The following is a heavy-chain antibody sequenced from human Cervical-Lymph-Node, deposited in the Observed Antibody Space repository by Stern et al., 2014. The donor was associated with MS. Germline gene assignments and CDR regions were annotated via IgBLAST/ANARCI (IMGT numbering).Heavy chain of an antibody. D-gene: IGHD5-24*01. Sequence: EVQLVESAAEVKKPGESLRISCKGSRDTFTSYWIGWVRQMPGKGLEWMGNIYPGDSDTKYSTSFPGQVTSSADKSSTNAYLQWSSLKASDTAMYYCARCDGYNFDYWGQGTLVTVSS. CDR1: RDTFTSYW. CDR2: IYPGDSDT. J-gene: IGHJ4*02. CDR3: ARCDGYNFDY. V-gene: IGHV5-51*01.